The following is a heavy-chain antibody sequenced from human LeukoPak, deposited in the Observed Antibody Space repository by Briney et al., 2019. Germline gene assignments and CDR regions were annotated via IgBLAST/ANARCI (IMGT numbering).Heavy chain of an antibody. J-gene: IGHJ6*03. CDR2: IYTSGST. CDR1: GGSISSANYY. V-gene: IGHV4-61*02. CDR3: ARGGHTYGDYYYYYMDV. Sequence: SETLSLTCTVSGGSISSANYYWSWIRQPAGKGLEWIGRIYTSGSTTYNPSLKSRVTTSVDTSKNQVYLKLSSVTAADTAVYYCARGGHTYGDYYYYYMDVWGKGTTVTVSS. D-gene: IGHD5-18*01.